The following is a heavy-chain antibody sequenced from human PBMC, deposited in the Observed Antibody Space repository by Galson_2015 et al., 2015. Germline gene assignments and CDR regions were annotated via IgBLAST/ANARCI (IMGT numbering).Heavy chain of an antibody. CDR2: INHSGST. CDR3: ARGRHSSWPHYYYYYMDV. D-gene: IGHD6-13*01. V-gene: IGHV4-34*01. J-gene: IGHJ6*03. CDR1: GGSFSGYY. Sequence: SETLSLTCAVYGGSFSGYYWSWIRQPPGKGLEWIGEINHSGSTNYNPSLKSRVTISVDTSKNQFSLKLSSVTAADTAVYYCARGRHSSWPHYYYYYMDVWGKGTTVTVSS.